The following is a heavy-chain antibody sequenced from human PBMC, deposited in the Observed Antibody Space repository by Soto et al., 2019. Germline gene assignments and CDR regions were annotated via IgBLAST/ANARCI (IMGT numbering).Heavy chain of an antibody. V-gene: IGHV3-53*04. CDR3: ARVVVAATEWFDP. CDR1: GFTVSSNY. Sequence: HPGVSLRLSFAASGFTVSSNYMSWVRQAPGKGLEWVSVIYSGGSTYYADSVKGRFTISRHNSKNTLYLQMNSLRAEDTAVYYCARVVVAATEWFDPWGQGTLVTVSS. J-gene: IGHJ5*02. CDR2: IYSGGST. D-gene: IGHD2-15*01.